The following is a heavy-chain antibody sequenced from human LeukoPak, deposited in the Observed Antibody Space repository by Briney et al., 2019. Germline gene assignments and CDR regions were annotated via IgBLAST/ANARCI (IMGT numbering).Heavy chain of an antibody. J-gene: IGHJ4*02. Sequence: GGSLRLSCAASGFTFSSYAMSWVRQAPGKGLEWVSAISGSGASTYYADSVKGRFTISRDNSKNTLYLQMNSLRAEDTAVYYCAKDFDSGSLFDYWGQGTLVTVSS. CDR3: AKDFDSGSLFDY. CDR2: ISGSGAST. D-gene: IGHD3-10*01. CDR1: GFTFSSYA. V-gene: IGHV3-23*01.